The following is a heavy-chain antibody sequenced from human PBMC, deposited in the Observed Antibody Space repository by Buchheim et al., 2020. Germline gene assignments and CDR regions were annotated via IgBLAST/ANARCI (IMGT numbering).Heavy chain of an antibody. J-gene: IGHJ4*02. CDR3: ARGSVTVDY. D-gene: IGHD2-21*02. CDR2: VSAQNGRT. Sequence: QVQLVQSGPEVKKPGASVKVSCKASGYTFTSYGITWVRQAPGQGLEWLGWVSAQNGRTDFAEKVQGRVTMTTDTSKSTAQMELRNLRSDDRAVYYCARGSVTVDYWGQGTL. CDR1: GYTFTSYG. V-gene: IGHV1-18*01.